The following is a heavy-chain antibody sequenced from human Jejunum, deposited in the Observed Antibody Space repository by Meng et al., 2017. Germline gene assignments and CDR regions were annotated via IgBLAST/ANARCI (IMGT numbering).Heavy chain of an antibody. D-gene: IGHD2-21*02. CDR3: DRVSSTANVFDD. J-gene: IGHJ4*02. CDR1: GFTFSDHY. Sequence: GESLKISCTASGFTFSDHYMDWVRQAPGKGLEWIGRSRNKANSYSTEYAATVKSRITVSRDVSKNSLYLQMNSLESEDTAVCFCDRVSSTANVFDDWGQGASVTVSS. V-gene: IGHV3-72*01. CDR2: SRNKANSYST.